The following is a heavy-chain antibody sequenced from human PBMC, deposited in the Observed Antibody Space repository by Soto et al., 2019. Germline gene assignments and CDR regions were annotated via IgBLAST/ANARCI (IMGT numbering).Heavy chain of an antibody. J-gene: IGHJ4*02. D-gene: IGHD2-15*01. CDR2: IKTKAESDAT. V-gene: IGHV3-73*01. CDR1: GFRFSGSD. Sequence: EVQLVESGGGLVQPGGSLKLSCAASGFRFSGSDMHWVRQASGEGLEWVGRIKTKAESDATALAASVKGRFSISRDDTKNTAYLEMNSLKTEDTAVYYCTRRDCSDGNCYSDFDYWGQGALVTVSS. CDR3: TRRDCSDGNCYSDFDY.